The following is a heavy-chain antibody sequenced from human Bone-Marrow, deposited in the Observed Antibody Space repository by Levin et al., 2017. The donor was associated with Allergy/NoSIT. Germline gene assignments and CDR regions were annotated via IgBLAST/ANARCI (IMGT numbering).Heavy chain of an antibody. CDR3: SRETSGRNYYFDE. CDR2: IYYTGST. J-gene: IGHJ4*02. V-gene: IGHV4-59*01. CDR1: SASIYNYY. Sequence: SETLSLTCTVSSASIYNYYWSWIRQPPGKGLEWLGFIYYTGSTNYNPSLNSRVTISLDTSQNQFSLRLTSVSAADTALYYCSRETSGRNYYFDEWGRGTLVTVAS. D-gene: IGHD6-19*01.